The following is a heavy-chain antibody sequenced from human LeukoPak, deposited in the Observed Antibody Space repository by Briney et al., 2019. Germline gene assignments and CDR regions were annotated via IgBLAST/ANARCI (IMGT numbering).Heavy chain of an antibody. CDR1: GGSISSYY. CDR2: IYYSGST. CDR3: ARDRDYGSGSWGYYYYYMDV. Sequence: PSGTLSLTCTVSGGSISSYYWSWIRQPPGKGLEWIGYIYYSGSTNYNPSLKSRVTISVDTSKNQFSLKLSSVTAADTAVYYCARDRDYGSGSWGYYYYYMDVWGKGTTVTVSS. D-gene: IGHD3-10*01. J-gene: IGHJ6*03. V-gene: IGHV4-59*01.